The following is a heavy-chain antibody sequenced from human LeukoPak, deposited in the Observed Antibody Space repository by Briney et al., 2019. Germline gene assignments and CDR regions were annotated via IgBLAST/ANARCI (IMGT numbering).Heavy chain of an antibody. D-gene: IGHD2-21*01. Sequence: GASVKVSCKASGYTFTDHYMHWVRQAPGQGLEWMGFINPKTGATRYAQKFQGSITVTRDTSVNTAYMELSGLGPDDTAMYYCVRVAYCGASWYYYVDPWGQGTLVTVSS. J-gene: IGHJ5*02. V-gene: IGHV1-2*02. CDR3: VRVAYCGASWYYYVDP. CDR1: GYTFTDHY. CDR2: INPKTGAT.